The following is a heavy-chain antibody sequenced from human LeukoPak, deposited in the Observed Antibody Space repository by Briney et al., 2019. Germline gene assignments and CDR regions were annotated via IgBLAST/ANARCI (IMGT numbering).Heavy chain of an antibody. Sequence: ASVTVSCKASGYTFTGYYMHWVRQAPGQGLEWMGWINPNSGGTNYAQKFQGRVTMTRDTSISTAYMELSRLRSDGTAVYYCARQTASYYYYMDVWGKGTTVTVSS. CDR3: ARQTASYYYYMDV. V-gene: IGHV1-2*02. CDR2: INPNSGGT. J-gene: IGHJ6*03. CDR1: GYTFTGYY.